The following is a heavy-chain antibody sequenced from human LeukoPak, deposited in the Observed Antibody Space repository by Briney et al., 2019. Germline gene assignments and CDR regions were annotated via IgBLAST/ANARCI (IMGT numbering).Heavy chain of an antibody. CDR3: ATPVGHGGNLGAFDY. V-gene: IGHV3-11*01. CDR1: GFTFSDYY. Sequence: GGSLRLSCSASGFTFSDYYMSWIRQAPGKGLEWVSYISSSGNTIYYADSVKGRFTTSSDNANNSLYLQMSSLRAEDTAVYYCATPVGHGGNLGAFDYWGQRTLVTVSS. CDR2: ISSSGNTI. D-gene: IGHD4-23*01. J-gene: IGHJ4*02.